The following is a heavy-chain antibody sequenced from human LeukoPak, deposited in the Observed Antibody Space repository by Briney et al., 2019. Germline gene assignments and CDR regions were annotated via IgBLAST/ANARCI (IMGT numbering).Heavy chain of an antibody. D-gene: IGHD6-13*01. CDR1: GFTFSSYG. J-gene: IGHJ5*02. Sequence: GGSLGLSCAASGFTFSSYGMHWVRQAPGKGLEWVAVISNDGSNEFYADSVKGRFTISRDTSKNTLYLQMNSLRTEDTAVYYCARDYSIPPAAGSLYNWFAPWGQGTLVTVSS. CDR2: ISNDGSNE. V-gene: IGHV3-30*03. CDR3: ARDYSIPPAAGSLYNWFAP.